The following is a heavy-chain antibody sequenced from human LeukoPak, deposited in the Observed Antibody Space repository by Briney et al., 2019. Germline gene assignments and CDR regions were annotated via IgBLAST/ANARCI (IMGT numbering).Heavy chain of an antibody. CDR2: IIPIFGTA. J-gene: IGHJ4*02. CDR3: AREGYYYDSSGYYNY. V-gene: IGHV1-69*05. Sequence: SVKVSCKASGGTFSSYAISWVRQAPGQGLEWMGRIIPIFGTANYAQKFQGRVTITTDGSTSTAYMELSSLRSEDTAVYYCAREGYYYDSSGYYNYWGQGTLVTVSS. D-gene: IGHD3-22*01. CDR1: GGTFSSYA.